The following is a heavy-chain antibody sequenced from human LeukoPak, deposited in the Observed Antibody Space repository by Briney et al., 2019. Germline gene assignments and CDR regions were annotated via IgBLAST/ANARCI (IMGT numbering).Heavy chain of an antibody. J-gene: IGHJ4*02. Sequence: SETLSLTWTVSGGSISSRSYYWGWIRQPPDEGLEWIASIRYSGNTYHNPSLKSRVTISVDTSKNQFSLKVNYLTAADTAVHYCARQPIFASERHWYFSDSWGQGTLVTVSS. CDR3: ARQPIFASERHWYFSDS. CDR2: IRYSGNT. CDR1: GGSISSRSYY. V-gene: IGHV4-39*01. D-gene: IGHD3-10*01.